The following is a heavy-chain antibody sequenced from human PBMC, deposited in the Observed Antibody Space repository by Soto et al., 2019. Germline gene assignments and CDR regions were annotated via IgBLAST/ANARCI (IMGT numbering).Heavy chain of an antibody. CDR3: AKPLSPRYGNYYYGMDV. CDR1: GYTFTSYA. CDR2: INAGNGNT. D-gene: IGHD4-17*01. Sequence: GASVKVSCKASGYTFTSYAMHWVRQAPGQRLEWMGWINAGNGNTKYSQKFQGRVTITRDTSASTAYMELSSLRSEDTAVYYCAKPLSPRYGNYYYGMDVWGQGTTVTVSS. V-gene: IGHV1-3*01. J-gene: IGHJ6*02.